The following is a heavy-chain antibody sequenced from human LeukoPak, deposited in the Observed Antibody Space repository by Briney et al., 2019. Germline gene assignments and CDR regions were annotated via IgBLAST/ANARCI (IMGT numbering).Heavy chain of an antibody. CDR2: INSDGSST. CDR3: ARDGGSGSYYNSEYFQH. Sequence: PGGSLRLSCAASGFTFSPYWMHWVRQAPGKGLLWVSRINSDGSSTTYADSVKGRFTISRDNAKNTLYLQMNSLRAEDTALYYCARDGGSGSYYNSEYFQHWGQGTLVTVSS. V-gene: IGHV3-74*03. CDR1: GFTFSPYW. J-gene: IGHJ1*01. D-gene: IGHD3-10*01.